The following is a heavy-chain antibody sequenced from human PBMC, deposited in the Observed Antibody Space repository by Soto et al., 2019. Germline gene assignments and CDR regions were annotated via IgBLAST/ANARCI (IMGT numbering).Heavy chain of an antibody. Sequence: SVKVSCKASGGTFSSYAISWVRQAPGQGLEWMGGIIPIFGTANYAQKFQGRVTITADESTRTAYMELSSLRSEDTAVYYCARVLAAAGMYYFDYWGQGTLVTVSS. CDR1: GGTFSSYA. D-gene: IGHD6-13*01. J-gene: IGHJ4*02. V-gene: IGHV1-69*13. CDR2: IIPIFGTA. CDR3: ARVLAAAGMYYFDY.